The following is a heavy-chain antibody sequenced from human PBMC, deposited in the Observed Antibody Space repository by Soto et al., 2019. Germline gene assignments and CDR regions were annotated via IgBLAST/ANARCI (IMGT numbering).Heavy chain of an antibody. D-gene: IGHD6-13*01. V-gene: IGHV1-46*01. J-gene: IGHJ4*02. CDR1: GYTFTNYY. Sequence: QVQLVQSGAEVKKPGASVKVSCRASGYTFTNYYIHWVRQAPGQGLEWLGIINPTSGSTNYAQKFQGRVTLTMDTSTTTVYMELSGLRAEDTAIFYCARDLTAGDHWCQGTLVTVSS. CDR2: INPTSGST. CDR3: ARDLTAGDH.